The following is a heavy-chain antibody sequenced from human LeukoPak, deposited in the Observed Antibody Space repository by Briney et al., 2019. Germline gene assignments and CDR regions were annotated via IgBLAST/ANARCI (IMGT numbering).Heavy chain of an antibody. CDR3: ASRDGYNIIDY. V-gene: IGHV4-34*01. Sequence: PSETLSLTCAVYGGSFSGYYWSWIRQPPGEGLEWIGEINHSGSTSYNPSLKSRVTISVDTSKNQFSLKLSSVTAADTAVYYCASRDGYNIIDYWGQGTLVTVSS. D-gene: IGHD5-24*01. J-gene: IGHJ4*02. CDR2: INHSGST. CDR1: GGSFSGYY.